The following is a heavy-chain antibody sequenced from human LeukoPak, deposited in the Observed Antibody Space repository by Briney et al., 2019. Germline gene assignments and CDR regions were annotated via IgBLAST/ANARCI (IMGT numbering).Heavy chain of an antibody. V-gene: IGHV3-7*02. CDR2: INQDGGEK. CDR3: ARVRGQLWFADGFDI. J-gene: IGHJ3*02. D-gene: IGHD3-10*01. CDR1: RFAFSSYW. Sequence: GGSLRLSCAASRFAFSSYWMSWVRQAPGKGLEWVANINQDGGEKYYVDSVKGRFTISRDNAKNTLYLQMNSLRAEDTAVYYCARVRGQLWFADGFDIWGQGTMATVSS.